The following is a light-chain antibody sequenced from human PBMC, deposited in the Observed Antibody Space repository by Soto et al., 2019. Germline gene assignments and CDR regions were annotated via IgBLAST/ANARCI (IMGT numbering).Light chain of an antibody. Sequence: IQMTQSPSTLSASVGDRVTITCRASQSVTTRLAWHQHKPGKAPKVLIYDASNLQTGVPTRFSGSGSGREFTLTISSLQPDDFAAYYCQQYYDYPWTFGPGTKVDIK. CDR2: DAS. J-gene: IGKJ1*01. CDR1: QSVTTR. CDR3: QQYYDYPWT. V-gene: IGKV1-5*01.